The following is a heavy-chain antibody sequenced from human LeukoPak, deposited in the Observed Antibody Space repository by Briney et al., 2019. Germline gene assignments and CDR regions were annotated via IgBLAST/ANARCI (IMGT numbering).Heavy chain of an antibody. CDR1: GGSISSSSYY. D-gene: IGHD3-9*01. Sequence: SKTLSLTCTVSGGSISSSSYYWGWIRQPPGKGLEWIGSIYYSGSTYYNPSLESRVTISVDTSKNQFSLKLSSVTAADTAVYYCARPSDILTGYYDPWGQGTLVTVSS. CDR3: ARPSDILTGYYDP. J-gene: IGHJ5*02. CDR2: IYYSGST. V-gene: IGHV4-39*01.